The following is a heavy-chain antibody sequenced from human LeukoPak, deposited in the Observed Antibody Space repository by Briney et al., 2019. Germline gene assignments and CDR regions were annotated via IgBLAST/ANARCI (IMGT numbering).Heavy chain of an antibody. V-gene: IGHV4-59*08. J-gene: IGHJ4*02. CDR3: ARAGIAAAGTDFDY. CDR1: GGSISSYY. Sequence: PSETLSLTCTVSGGSISSYYWSWIRHPPGKGLEWIGYIYYSGSTNYNPSLKSRVTISVDTSKNQFSLKPSSVTAADTAVYYCARAGIAAAGTDFDYWGQGTLVTVSS. D-gene: IGHD6-13*01. CDR2: IYYSGST.